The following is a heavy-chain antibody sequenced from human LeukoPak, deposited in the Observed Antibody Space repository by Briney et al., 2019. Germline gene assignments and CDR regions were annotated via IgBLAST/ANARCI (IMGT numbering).Heavy chain of an antibody. CDR3: ASILHYCSSTSCHNDAFDI. CDR2: ITPIFGTA. Sequence: GSSVKVSFKASGGTFSSYAISWVRQAPGQGLEWTGGITPIFGTANYAQKFQGRVTITADESTSTAYMELSSLRSEDTAVYYCASILHYCSSTSCHNDAFDIWGQGTMVTVSS. CDR1: GGTFSSYA. J-gene: IGHJ3*02. V-gene: IGHV1-69*01. D-gene: IGHD2-2*01.